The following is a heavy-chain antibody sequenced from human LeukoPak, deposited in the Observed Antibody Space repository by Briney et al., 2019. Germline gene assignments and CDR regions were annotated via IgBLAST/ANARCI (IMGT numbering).Heavy chain of an antibody. CDR2: IYYSGST. CDR3: ARVLPYYYGSGSSIDY. D-gene: IGHD3-10*01. J-gene: IGHJ4*02. CDR1: GGSISSYY. V-gene: IGHV4-59*01. Sequence: SETLSLTCTVSGGSISSYYWSWIRQPPGKGLEWIGYIYYSGSTNYNPSLKSRVTISVDTSKNQFSLKLSSVTAADTAVYYCARVLPYYYGSGSSIDYWGQGTLVTVSS.